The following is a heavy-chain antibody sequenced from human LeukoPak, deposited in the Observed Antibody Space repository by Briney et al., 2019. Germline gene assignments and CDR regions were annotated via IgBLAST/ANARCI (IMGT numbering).Heavy chain of an antibody. CDR2: IYYIGST. D-gene: IGHD3-10*01. J-gene: IGHJ4*02. V-gene: IGHV4-39*01. CDR3: ARLYYGSGPDDY. Sequence: SETLSLTCAVSGGSISSSSYYWGWTRQPPGKGLEWIGSIYYIGSTYYNPSLKSRVTISLDTSKNQFSLKLSSVTAADTAVYYCARLYYGSGPDDYWGQGTLVTVSS. CDR1: GGSISSSSYY.